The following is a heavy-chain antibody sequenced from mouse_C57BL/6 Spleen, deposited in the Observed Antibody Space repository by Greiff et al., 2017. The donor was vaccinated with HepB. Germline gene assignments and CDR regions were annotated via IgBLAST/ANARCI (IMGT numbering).Heavy chain of an antibody. CDR3: ARERDGYYSYYFDY. Sequence: VQLQQSGPVLVKPGASVKMSCKASGYTFTDYYMNWVKQSHGKSLEWIGVINPYNGGTSYNQKFKGKATLTVDKSSSTAYMELNSLTSEDSAVYYCARERDGYYSYYFDYWGQGTTLTVSS. CDR2: INPYNGGT. CDR1: GYTFTDYY. V-gene: IGHV1-19*01. J-gene: IGHJ2*01. D-gene: IGHD2-3*01.